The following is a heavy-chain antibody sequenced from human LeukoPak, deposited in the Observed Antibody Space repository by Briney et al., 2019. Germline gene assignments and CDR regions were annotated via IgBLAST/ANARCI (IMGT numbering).Heavy chain of an antibody. CDR3: ARHLPPYYYDSSGYYQYYYGMDV. V-gene: IGHV5-51*01. CDR2: IYPGDSDT. J-gene: IGHJ6*02. CDR1: GYRFTNHW. D-gene: IGHD3-22*01. Sequence: GESLKISCQGSGYRFTNHWIAWVRQMPGKGLEWMGIIYPGDSDTRYSPSFQGQVTISADKSISTAYLQWSSLKASDTAMYYCARHLPPYYYDSSGYYQYYYGMDVWGQGTTVTVSS.